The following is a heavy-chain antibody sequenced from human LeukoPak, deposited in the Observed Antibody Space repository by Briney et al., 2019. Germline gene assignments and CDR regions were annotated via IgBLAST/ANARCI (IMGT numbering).Heavy chain of an antibody. Sequence: GGSLRLSCAGSGFTFSSYAMSWVRQAPGKGLEWVSAISGSGADTYYADSVKGRFTISRDNSKNTLFLQMNSLRAEDTAVYYCAKDTTTHTVTTHYFDYWGQGSLVTVSS. CDR2: ISGSGADT. V-gene: IGHV3-23*01. CDR1: GFTFSSYA. J-gene: IGHJ4*02. CDR3: AKDTTTHTVTTHYFDY. D-gene: IGHD4-17*01.